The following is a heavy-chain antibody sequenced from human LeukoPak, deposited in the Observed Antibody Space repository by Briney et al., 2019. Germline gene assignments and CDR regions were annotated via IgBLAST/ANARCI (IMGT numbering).Heavy chain of an antibody. Sequence: SETLSLTCAVYGGSFSGYYWSWIRQPPGKGLEWIGEINHSGSTNYNPSLKSRVTISVDTSKNQFSLKLSSVTTADTAVYYCARGRMWYSSGWYYFDYWGQGTLVTVSS. J-gene: IGHJ4*02. CDR2: INHSGST. D-gene: IGHD6-19*01. CDR3: ARGRMWYSSGWYYFDY. V-gene: IGHV4-34*01. CDR1: GGSFSGYY.